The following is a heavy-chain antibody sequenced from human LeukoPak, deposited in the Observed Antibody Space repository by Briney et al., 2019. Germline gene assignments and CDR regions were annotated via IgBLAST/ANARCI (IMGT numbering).Heavy chain of an antibody. CDR1: GFTVSSNY. CDR3: ARENPLTLVVATDAFDI. D-gene: IGHD1-26*01. CDR2: IYSGGST. Sequence: GGSLRLSCAASGFTVSSNYMSWVRQAPGKGLEWVSLIYSGGSTYYADSVKGRFTISRDNSKNTLYLQMNSPRAEDTAVYYCARENPLTLVVATDAFDIWGQGTMVTVSS. V-gene: IGHV3-53*01. J-gene: IGHJ3*02.